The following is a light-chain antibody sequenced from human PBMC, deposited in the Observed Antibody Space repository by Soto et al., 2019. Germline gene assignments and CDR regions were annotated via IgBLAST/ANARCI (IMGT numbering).Light chain of an antibody. CDR3: QQFYTHSLT. Sequence: DIVLTQSPDSLAVSLGERATINCKSSQTISSSAGNYLAWYQQKPGHPPKLLIHWASIRESGVPERFSGSGSGRDCTLTVSSLQAEDVAVYYCQQFYTHSLTFGGGTRVEI. J-gene: IGKJ4*01. V-gene: IGKV4-1*01. CDR1: QTISSSAGNY. CDR2: WAS.